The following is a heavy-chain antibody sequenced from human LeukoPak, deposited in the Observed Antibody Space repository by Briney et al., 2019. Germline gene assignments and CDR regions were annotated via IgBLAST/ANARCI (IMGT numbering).Heavy chain of an antibody. V-gene: IGHV3-21*01. Sequence: GGSLRLSCAASGFPFSRYSMNWVRQAPGEGPEWVSSITSSSSNKDHVDSVKGRFTVSRDNAKNSLYLQMDSLRAEDTAVYYCARERSPKYFNLWGRGTLVTVSS. CDR3: ARERSPKYFNL. CDR2: ITSSSSNK. J-gene: IGHJ2*01. D-gene: IGHD3-3*01. CDR1: GFPFSRYS.